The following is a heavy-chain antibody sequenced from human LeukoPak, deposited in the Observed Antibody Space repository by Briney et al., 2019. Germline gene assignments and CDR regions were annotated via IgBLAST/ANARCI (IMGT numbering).Heavy chain of an antibody. CDR2: IIPIFGTA. V-gene: IGHV1-69*01. D-gene: IGHD3-16*01. J-gene: IGHJ4*02. CDR1: GGTFSSYA. Sequence: ASVKVSCKASGGTFSSYAISWLRQAPGQGLEWMGGIIPIFGTANSAQKFQGRVTITADESTSTAYMELSSLRSEDTAVYYCARSPTDECLNSPFDYWGQGTLVTVSS. CDR3: ARSPTDECLNSPFDY.